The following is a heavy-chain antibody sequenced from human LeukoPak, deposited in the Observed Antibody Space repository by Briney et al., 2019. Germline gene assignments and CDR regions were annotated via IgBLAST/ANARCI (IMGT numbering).Heavy chain of an antibody. CDR1: GDSVSSNSAA. Sequence: SQTLSLTCAISGDSVSSNSAAWSWIRQSPSRGLEWLGRTYYRSKWYTDYAVSVKSRMTINPDASKNQFSLQLNSVTPEDTAVYYCARGYSSSWAFDYWGRGTLVTVSS. CDR3: ARGYSSSWAFDY. CDR2: TYYRSKWYT. J-gene: IGHJ4*02. D-gene: IGHD6-13*01. V-gene: IGHV6-1*01.